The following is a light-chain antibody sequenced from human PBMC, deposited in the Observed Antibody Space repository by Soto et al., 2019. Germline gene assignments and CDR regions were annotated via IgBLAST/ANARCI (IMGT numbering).Light chain of an antibody. CDR3: ISYTTSGTYV. Sequence: QSALTQPASVSGSPGQSITIPCTGSSSDVGAYDYVSWYQQHPGKAPKLMIYHVTYRPSGASHRFSGSKSGNTASLTISGLQAEDEADYYCISYTTSGTYVFGTGTKVTVL. J-gene: IGLJ1*01. CDR2: HVT. V-gene: IGLV2-14*01. CDR1: SSDVGAYDY.